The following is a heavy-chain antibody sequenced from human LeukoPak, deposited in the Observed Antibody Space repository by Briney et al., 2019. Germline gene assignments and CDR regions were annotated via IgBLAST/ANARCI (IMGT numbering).Heavy chain of an antibody. CDR2: IGGDGTTT. Sequence: GGSLRLSCAASGFTFSDYWMHWVRQAPGGGLVWVSRIGGDGTTTRFADSVKGRVTMSRDNAKNTLYLQMNSLRAEDTAVYYCARARGAAGTGPIDYWGRGTLVTVSS. D-gene: IGHD6-13*01. CDR1: GFTFSDYW. CDR3: ARARGAAGTGPIDY. V-gene: IGHV3-74*01. J-gene: IGHJ4*02.